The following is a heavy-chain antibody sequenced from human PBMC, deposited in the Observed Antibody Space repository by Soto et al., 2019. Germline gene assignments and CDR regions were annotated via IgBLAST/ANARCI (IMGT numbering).Heavy chain of an antibody. CDR2: IYSTGST. V-gene: IGHV4-39*01. CDR3: ARPLLGYSMYGY. Sequence: PSETVSLTCTVSGDSINSGSHYWGWIRQPPGKGLEWIGNIYSTGSTYYNPSLKSRVTISVDTSKNEFSLKLSSVTAADTAVYYCARPLLGYSMYGYSGQGTLVTVSS. D-gene: IGHD2-15*01. J-gene: IGHJ4*02. CDR1: GDSINSGSHY.